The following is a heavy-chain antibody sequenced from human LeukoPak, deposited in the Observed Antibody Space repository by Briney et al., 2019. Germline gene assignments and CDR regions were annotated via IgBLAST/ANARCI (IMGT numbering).Heavy chain of an antibody. CDR3: ARFDSLSEEEYGMDV. CDR2: IIPIIGKT. V-gene: IGHV1-69*04. J-gene: IGHJ6*02. CDR1: GGTXSSYG. Sequence: SVKVSCKASGGTXSSYGISWVRQAPGQGLEWMGKIIPIIGKTNYAQKFQGRVTITADKSTNTAYMELSSLRSEDTAVYYCARFDSLSEEEYGMDVWGQGTTLTVSS. D-gene: IGHD3-22*01.